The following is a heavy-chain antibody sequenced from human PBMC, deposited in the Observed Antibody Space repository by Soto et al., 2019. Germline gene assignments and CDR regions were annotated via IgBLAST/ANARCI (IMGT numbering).Heavy chain of an antibody. V-gene: IGHV3-23*01. CDR2: ISGSGGST. D-gene: IGHD2-15*01. J-gene: IGHJ4*02. CDR1: GCTYSSYA. Sequence: EVQLLESGGGLVQPGGSLRLSCVASGCTYSSYAMSWVRQAPGKGLEWVSVISGSGGSTYYADSVKGRFTISRDNSKNTLYLQMNSLRAEDTAVYYCAKTPEMATISSFDYWGQGTLVSVSS. CDR3: AKTPEMATISSFDY.